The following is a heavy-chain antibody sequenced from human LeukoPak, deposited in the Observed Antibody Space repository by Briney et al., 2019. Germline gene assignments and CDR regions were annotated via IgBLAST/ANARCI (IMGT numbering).Heavy chain of an antibody. V-gene: IGHV4-59*01. CDR1: GVSIRSYY. D-gene: IGHD1-26*01. Sequence: SSETLSLTCTVSGVSIRSYYWSWIRQPPGKGLEWIGHMFAGGSTNQNPSLKSRVTISMDTSKNQFYLKLDSVTAADTAVYYCASHYSGTYVNYWGQGILVTVSS. CDR2: MFAGGST. CDR3: ASHYSGTYVNY. J-gene: IGHJ4*02.